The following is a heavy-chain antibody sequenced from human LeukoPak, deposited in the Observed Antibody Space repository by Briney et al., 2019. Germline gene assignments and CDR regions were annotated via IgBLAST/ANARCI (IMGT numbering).Heavy chain of an antibody. Sequence: SETLSLTCAVSGGSISSSNWWSWVRQPPGKGLEWIGEIYHSGSTNYNPSLKSRVTISVDKSKNQFSLKLSSVTAADTAVYYCARVETTVTTRYYYYMDVWGKGTTVTVSS. J-gene: IGHJ6*03. V-gene: IGHV4-4*02. CDR3: ARVETTVTTRYYYYMDV. CDR1: GGSISSSNW. CDR2: IYHSGST. D-gene: IGHD4-11*01.